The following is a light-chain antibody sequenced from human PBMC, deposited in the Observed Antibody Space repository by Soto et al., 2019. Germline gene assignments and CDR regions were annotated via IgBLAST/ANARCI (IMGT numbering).Light chain of an antibody. Sequence: AIQLTQSPSSLSASVGDRVTITCRASQDIYSVVAWYQQKPGKVPKLLIYDASSLQTGVPSRFRGSRSGADFTRTISSLQPEDFATYYCKEVDAFGGGTKLEIK. V-gene: IGKV1-13*02. CDR3: KEVDA. CDR1: QDIYSV. J-gene: IGKJ4*01. CDR2: DAS.